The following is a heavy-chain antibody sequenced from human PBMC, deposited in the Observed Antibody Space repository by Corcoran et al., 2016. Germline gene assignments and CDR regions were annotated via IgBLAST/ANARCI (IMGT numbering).Heavy chain of an antibody. D-gene: IGHD2-2*01. V-gene: IGHV5-10-1*03. CDR1: GYSFTSYW. CDR2: IDPSDSYT. Sequence: EVQLVQSGAEVKKPGESLWISCKGSGYSFTSYWINWVRQMPGKGLEWMGRIDPSDSYTNYSPSFQGHVTISADKSISTAYLQWRSLTASDTAMYYCARRAGDIVVVPAALRYYYGMDVWGQGTTVTVSS. J-gene: IGHJ6*02. CDR3: ARRAGDIVVVPAALRYYYGMDV.